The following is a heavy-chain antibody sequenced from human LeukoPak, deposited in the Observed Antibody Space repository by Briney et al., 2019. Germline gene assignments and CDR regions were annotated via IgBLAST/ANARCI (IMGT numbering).Heavy chain of an antibody. CDR2: ISSSSSYI. CDR1: GFTFSSYS. Sequence: PGGSLRLSCAASGFTFSSYSMNWVRQAPGKGLEWVSSISSSSSYIYYADSVKGRFTISRDNAKNSLYLQMNSLGAEDTAVYYCARDPYGDYAEYFQHWGQGTLVTVSS. J-gene: IGHJ1*01. D-gene: IGHD4-17*01. V-gene: IGHV3-21*01. CDR3: ARDPYGDYAEYFQH.